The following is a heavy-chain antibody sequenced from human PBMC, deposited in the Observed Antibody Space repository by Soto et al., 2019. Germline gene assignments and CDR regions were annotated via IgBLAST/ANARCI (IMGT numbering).Heavy chain of an antibody. CDR1: GYTFTSYA. CDR3: ARSSGGDPREYFDY. Sequence: ASVKVSCKASGYTFTSYAMHWVRQAPGQRLEWMGWINAGNGNTKYSQKFQGRVTITRDTSASTAYMELSSLRSEDTAVYYCARSSGGDPREYFDYWGQGTLVTSPQ. D-gene: IGHD2-21*02. J-gene: IGHJ4*02. V-gene: IGHV1-3*01. CDR2: INAGNGNT.